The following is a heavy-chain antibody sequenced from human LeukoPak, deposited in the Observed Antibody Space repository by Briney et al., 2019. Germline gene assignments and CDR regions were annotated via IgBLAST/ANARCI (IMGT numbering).Heavy chain of an antibody. Sequence: SETLSLTCTGSGGSISSYYWSWLRQPPGKGLEWIGYIYYSGSTNYNPSLKSRVTISVDPSKNQFSLKLSPVTAADTAVYYCVREAAAGTVAYWGQGTLVTVSS. J-gene: IGHJ4*02. CDR2: IYYSGST. CDR3: VREAAAGTVAY. CDR1: GGSISSYY. D-gene: IGHD6-13*01. V-gene: IGHV4-59*12.